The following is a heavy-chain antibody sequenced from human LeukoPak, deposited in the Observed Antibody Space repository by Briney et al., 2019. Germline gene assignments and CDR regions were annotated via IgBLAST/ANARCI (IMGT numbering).Heavy chain of an antibody. CDR1: GGSISSGGYY. V-gene: IGHV4-61*08. J-gene: IGHJ4*02. CDR2: IYYSGST. CDR3: ARGKQWLANN. Sequence: SQTLSLTCTVSGGSISSGGYYWSWIRQPPGKGLEWIGYIYYSGSTNYNPSLKSRVTISVDTSKNQFSLKLSSVTAADTAVYYCARGKQWLANNWGQGTLVTVSS. D-gene: IGHD6-19*01.